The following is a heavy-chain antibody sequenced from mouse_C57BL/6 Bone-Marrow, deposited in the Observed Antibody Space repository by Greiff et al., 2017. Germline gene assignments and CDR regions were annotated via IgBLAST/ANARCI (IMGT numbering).Heavy chain of an antibody. CDR3: ARRCYYCSRNDY. Sequence: EVKLQESGPGLVQPSQSLSLTCSVTGYSITSGYYWNWIRQFPGNKLEWMGYIRYDGSNNYNPSLKHRISITREKSKNPFFLKMSSVTTEDTATYYCARRCYYCSRNDYWGQGTALTVSS. D-gene: IGHD1-1*01. CDR2: IRYDGSN. J-gene: IGHJ2*01. V-gene: IGHV3-6*01. CDR1: GYSITSGYY.